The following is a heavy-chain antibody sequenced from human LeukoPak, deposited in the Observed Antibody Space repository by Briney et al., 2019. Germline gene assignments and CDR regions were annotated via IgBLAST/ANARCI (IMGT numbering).Heavy chain of an antibody. CDR1: GGSISSGDYY. J-gene: IGHJ4*02. Sequence: SETLSLTCTVSGGSISSGDYYWSWIRQPPGKGLEWIGYIYYSGSTYYNPSLKSRVTISVDTSKNQFSLKLSSVTAADTAVYYCARGIRIHYDFWSGYYLPYYFDYWGQGTLVTVSS. V-gene: IGHV4-30-4*02. D-gene: IGHD3-3*01. CDR3: ARGIRIHYDFWSGYYLPYYFDY. CDR2: IYYSGST.